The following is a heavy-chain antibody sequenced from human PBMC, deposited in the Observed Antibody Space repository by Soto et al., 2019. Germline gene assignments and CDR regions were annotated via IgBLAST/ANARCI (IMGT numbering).Heavy chain of an antibody. CDR2: INPNSGGT. J-gene: IGHJ6*02. V-gene: IGHV1-2*04. Sequence: ASVKVSCKASGYTFTGYYMHWVRQAPGQGLEWMGWINPNSGGTNYAQKFQGWVTMTRDTSISTAYMELSRLRSDDTAVYYCALAAYYDFWSGPYYYYYGMEVWGQGTTVTVSS. CDR3: ALAAYYDFWSGPYYYYYGMEV. D-gene: IGHD3-3*01. CDR1: GYTFTGYY.